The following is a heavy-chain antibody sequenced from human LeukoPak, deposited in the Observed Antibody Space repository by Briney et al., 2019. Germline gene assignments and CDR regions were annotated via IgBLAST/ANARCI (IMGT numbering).Heavy chain of an antibody. CDR2: AHSSGHT. D-gene: IGHD2-8*01. CDR1: GGSIGTHY. CDR3: TRDTYDFNGQSEDFFDS. Sequence: SETLSLTCSVSGGSIGTHYWSWIRQPPGKGLEWIGYAHSSGHTRPNPSLQSRVPISVDMSDKHLSLKLTSVTTADTAVYYCTRDTYDFNGQSEDFFDSWGQGTRDIVSS. J-gene: IGHJ3*01. V-gene: IGHV4-59*11.